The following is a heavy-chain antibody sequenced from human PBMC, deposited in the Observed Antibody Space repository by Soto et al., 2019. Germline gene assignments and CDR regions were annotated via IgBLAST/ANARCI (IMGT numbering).Heavy chain of an antibody. D-gene: IGHD3-9*01. CDR3: AKEGYDILTGYYISEAFDI. J-gene: IGHJ3*02. CDR2: ISYDGSNK. Sequence: QVQLVESGGGVVQPGRSLRLSCAASGFTFSSYGMHWVRQAPGKGLEWVAVISYDGSNKYYADSVKGRFTISRDNSKNTRYLQMNSLRAEDTAVYYCAKEGYDILTGYYISEAFDIWGQGTMVTVSS. V-gene: IGHV3-30*18. CDR1: GFTFSSYG.